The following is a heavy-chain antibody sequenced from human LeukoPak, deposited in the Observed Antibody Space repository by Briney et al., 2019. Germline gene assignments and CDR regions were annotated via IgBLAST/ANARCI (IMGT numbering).Heavy chain of an antibody. Sequence: PGGSLRLSCAASGFTFISYAMSWARQAPGKGLEWVSTISGSGAYTYYADSVKGRFTISRDNSKNTLYLQMNSLRAEDTAVYYCAKYFASGSYYKLPHWGQGTLVTVSS. CDR1: GFTFISYA. CDR3: AKYFASGSYYKLPH. J-gene: IGHJ1*01. D-gene: IGHD3-10*01. CDR2: ISGSGAYT. V-gene: IGHV3-23*01.